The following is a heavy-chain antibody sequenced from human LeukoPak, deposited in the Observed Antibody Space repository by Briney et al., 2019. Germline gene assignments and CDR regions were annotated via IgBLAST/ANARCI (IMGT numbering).Heavy chain of an antibody. J-gene: IGHJ5*02. CDR3: ARVGGCISTSCYAGGWFDP. V-gene: IGHV4-59*01. D-gene: IGHD2-2*01. CDR2: IYYSGST. CDR1: GGSISSSY. Sequence: SETLSLTCTVSGGSISSSYWTWIRQPPGKGLEWIGYIYYSGSTNYNPSLKSRVTISVDTSKNQFSLKLNSVTAADTAVYYCARVGGCISTSCYAGGWFDPWGQGTLVTVSS.